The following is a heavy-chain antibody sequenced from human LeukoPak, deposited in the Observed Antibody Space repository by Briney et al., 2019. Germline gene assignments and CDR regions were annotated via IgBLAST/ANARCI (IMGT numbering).Heavy chain of an antibody. Sequence: SETLSLTCTVSGGSISSSSYYWRWIRQPPGKGLEWIGSIYYSGSTYYNPSLKSRVTISVDTSKNQFSLKLSSVTAADTAVYYCAIQGSGWFRGPFDYWGQGTLVTVSS. J-gene: IGHJ4*02. V-gene: IGHV4-39*01. CDR3: AIQGSGWFRGPFDY. CDR2: IYYSGST. CDR1: GGSISSSSYY. D-gene: IGHD6-19*01.